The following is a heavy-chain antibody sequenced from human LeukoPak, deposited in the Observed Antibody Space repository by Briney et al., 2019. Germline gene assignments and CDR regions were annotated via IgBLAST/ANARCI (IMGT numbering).Heavy chain of an antibody. CDR1: GFTFSRYA. CDR3: VKDVGGSYAFDY. CDR2: INDNGGRT. J-gene: IGHJ4*02. Sequence: GGSLRLSCSASGFTFSRYAMHWVRQAPGKGLEYVSGINDNGGRTHYGDSVKGRFSISRDNSKNTLHLQMSTLRAEDTALYYCVKDVGGSYAFDYWGQGILVTV. V-gene: IGHV3-64D*09. D-gene: IGHD1-26*01.